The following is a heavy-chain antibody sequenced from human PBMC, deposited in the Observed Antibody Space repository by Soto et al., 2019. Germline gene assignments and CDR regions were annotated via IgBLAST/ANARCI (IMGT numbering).Heavy chain of an antibody. V-gene: IGHV4-31*03. Sequence: QVQLQESGPGLVKPSQTLSLTCNVSGVSISSGGYYWSWIRQHPAKGLEWIGHIYYSGSTYYHPSLNSRVTMSVDPSKNQFSLKLSSVTAADTAGYYCARGRPDYYGDPEYFDYWGQGALVTVSS. CDR3: ARGRPDYYGDPEYFDY. D-gene: IGHD4-17*01. CDR2: IYYSGST. J-gene: IGHJ4*02. CDR1: GVSISSGGYY.